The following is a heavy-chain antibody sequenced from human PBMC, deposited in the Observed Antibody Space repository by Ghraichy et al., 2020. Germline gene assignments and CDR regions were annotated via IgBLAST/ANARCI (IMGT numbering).Heavy chain of an antibody. V-gene: IGHV1-69*13. J-gene: IGHJ4*02. CDR1: GGTFSSYA. CDR3: ARAGGGYDPFDY. CDR2: IIPIFGTA. D-gene: IGHD5-12*01. Sequence: SVKVSCKASGGTFSSYAISWVRQAPGQGLEWMGGIIPIFGTANYAQKFQGRVTITADESTSTAYMELSSLRSEDTAVYYCARAGGGYDPFDYWGQGTLVTVSS.